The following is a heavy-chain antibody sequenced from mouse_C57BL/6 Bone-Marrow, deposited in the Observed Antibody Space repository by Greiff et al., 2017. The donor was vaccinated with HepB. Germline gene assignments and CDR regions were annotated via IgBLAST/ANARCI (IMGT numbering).Heavy chain of an antibody. CDR3: TGITTVVAYYYAMDY. Sequence: EVQVVESGGGLVQPGGSMKLSCVASGFTFSNYWMNWVRQSPEKGLEWVAQIRLKSDNYATHYAESVKGRFTISRDDSKSSVYLQMNNLRAEDTGIYYCTGITTVVAYYYAMDYWGQGTSVTVSS. CDR2: IRLKSDNYAT. V-gene: IGHV6-3*01. J-gene: IGHJ4*01. CDR1: GFTFSNYW. D-gene: IGHD1-1*01.